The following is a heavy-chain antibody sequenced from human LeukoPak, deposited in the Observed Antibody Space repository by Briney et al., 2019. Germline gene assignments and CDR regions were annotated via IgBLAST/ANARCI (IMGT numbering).Heavy chain of an antibody. CDR2: ISYDGSNK. D-gene: IGHD5-18*01. Sequence: GRSLRLSCAASRFTFSSYAMHWVRQAPGKGLEWVAVISYDGSNKYYADSVKGRFTISRDNSKNTLYLQMNSLRAEDTAVYYCASPILDTAMVIDYWGQGTLVTVSS. CDR1: RFTFSSYA. J-gene: IGHJ4*02. CDR3: ASPILDTAMVIDY. V-gene: IGHV3-30*04.